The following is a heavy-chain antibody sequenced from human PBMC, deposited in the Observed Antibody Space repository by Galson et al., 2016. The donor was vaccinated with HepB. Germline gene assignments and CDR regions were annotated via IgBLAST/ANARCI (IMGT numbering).Heavy chain of an antibody. CDR1: GGSIDRSDFY. V-gene: IGHV4-39*07. CDR3: ARDHAYAWGQVGH. CDR2: IHYSGNT. Sequence: LSLTCTASGGSIDRSDFYWGWIRQPPGKGLEWIGSIHYSGNTYYSPSLKGRVTISVDTPKNQFSLRLRSLTAADTAVYYCARDHAYAWGQVGHWGQGTVASVSS. J-gene: IGHJ4*02. D-gene: IGHD3-16*01.